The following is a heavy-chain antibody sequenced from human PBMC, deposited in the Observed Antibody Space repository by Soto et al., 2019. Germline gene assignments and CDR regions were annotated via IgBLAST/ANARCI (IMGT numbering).Heavy chain of an antibody. CDR3: ASSQGDY. CDR2: ISWDGGTT. J-gene: IGHJ4*02. Sequence: EAHLAESGGAVVQPGGSLRLTCEASGFTFDDHNMHWVRQLPGKSLEWVSLISWDGGTTYYADSVKGRFTFSRDNSINMLYLQMNALTTEDSALYYCASSQGDYWGQGTLVTVS. D-gene: IGHD6-6*01. CDR1: GFTFDDHN. V-gene: IGHV3-43*01.